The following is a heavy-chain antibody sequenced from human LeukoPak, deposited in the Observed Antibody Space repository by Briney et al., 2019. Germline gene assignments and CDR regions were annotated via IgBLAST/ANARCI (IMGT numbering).Heavy chain of an antibody. D-gene: IGHD6-13*01. CDR3: ASYSSSFDY. CDR1: GYSISSGYY. CDR2: IYYSGST. V-gene: IGHV4-61*01. J-gene: IGHJ4*02. Sequence: SETLSLTCTVSGYSISSGYYWSWIRQPPGKGLEWIGYIYYSGSTNYNPSLKSRVTISVDTSKNQFSLKLSSVTAADTAVYYCASYSSSFDYWGQGTLVTVSS.